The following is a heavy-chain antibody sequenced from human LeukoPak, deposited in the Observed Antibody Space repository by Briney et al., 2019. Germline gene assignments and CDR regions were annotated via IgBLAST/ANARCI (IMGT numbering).Heavy chain of an antibody. J-gene: IGHJ4*02. Sequence: SETLSLTCTVSGGSISSSRYYWAWIRQSPGKGLEWIGEINHSGSTYYNPSLKSRVTISVDRSKNQFSLKLSSVTAADTAVYYCARSSSLLVRGVIFDYWGQGTLVTVSS. V-gene: IGHV4-39*07. CDR1: GGSISSSRYY. CDR3: ARSSSLLVRGVIFDY. CDR2: INHSGST. D-gene: IGHD3-10*01.